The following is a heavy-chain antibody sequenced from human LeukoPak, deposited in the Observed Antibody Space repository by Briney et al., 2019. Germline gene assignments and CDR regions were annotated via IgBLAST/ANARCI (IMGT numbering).Heavy chain of an antibody. J-gene: IGHJ4*02. V-gene: IGHV1-2*02. CDR2: INPNSGGT. Sequence: ASVKVSCKASGYTFTGYYMHWVRQAPGQGLEWMGWINPNSGGTNYAQKFQGRVTMTRDTSISTAYMELSRLRSDDTAVYYCARDYAYYDFWSAKYYDYWGQGTLVTVSA. CDR1: GYTFTGYY. CDR3: ARDYAYYDFWSAKYYDY. D-gene: IGHD3-3*01.